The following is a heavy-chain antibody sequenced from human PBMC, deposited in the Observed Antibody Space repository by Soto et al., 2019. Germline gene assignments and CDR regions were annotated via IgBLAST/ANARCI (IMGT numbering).Heavy chain of an antibody. D-gene: IGHD1-26*01. J-gene: IGHJ4*02. CDR3: ERGVGATSDY. CDR1: GGTFSSYA. V-gene: IGHV1-69*01. Sequence: QVQLVQSGAEVTKPGSSVKVSCKASGGTFSSYAISWVRQAPGQGLEWMGGIIPIFGTANYAQKFQGIVTIPADESTSTADMELSSLRSEDTAVYYCERGVGATSDYWGQGTLVTFSA. CDR2: IIPIFGTA.